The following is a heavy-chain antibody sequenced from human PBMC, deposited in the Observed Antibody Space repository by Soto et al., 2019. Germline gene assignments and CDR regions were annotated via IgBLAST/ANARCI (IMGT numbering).Heavy chain of an antibody. J-gene: IGHJ6*02. D-gene: IGHD3-22*01. CDR1: GGTFRSYS. Sequence: QVQLVQSGAEVKKPGSSVKVSCKASGGTFRSYSISWVRKAPGQGLEWMGGIIPIFDITNYAQKIQVRVTITADESTSTAYMELSSLGSDDTAVYYCARPDEGGYSSNHHYYYALDVWGQGTTVTV. V-gene: IGHV1-69*01. CDR2: IIPIFDIT. CDR3: ARPDEGGYSSNHHYYYALDV.